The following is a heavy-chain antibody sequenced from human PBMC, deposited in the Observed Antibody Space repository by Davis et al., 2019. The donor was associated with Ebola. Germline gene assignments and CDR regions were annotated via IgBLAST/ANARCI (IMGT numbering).Heavy chain of an antibody. V-gene: IGHV3-48*03. CDR3: ARGGLQLFDY. D-gene: IGHD5-18*01. CDR1: GFTFSSYE. CDR2: ISSSGSTI. J-gene: IGHJ4*02. Sequence: GSPKISCAASGFTFSSYEMNWVRQAPGKGLEWVSYISSSGSTIYYADSVKGRFTISRDNAKNTLYLQMNSLRAEDTAVYYCARGGLQLFDYWGQGTLVTVSS.